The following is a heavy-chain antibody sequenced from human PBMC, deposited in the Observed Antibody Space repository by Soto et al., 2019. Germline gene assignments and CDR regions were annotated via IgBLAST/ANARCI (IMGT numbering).Heavy chain of an antibody. V-gene: IGHV3-74*01. CDR2: INSDGSTT. Sequence: PGGSLRLSYAASGFTFSSYWMHWVRQAPGKGLVWVSRINSDGSTTIYADSVKGRFTISRDNAKNTLYLQMNSLRAEDTAVYYCARDRVESGYPEYFQHWGQGTLVTVSS. J-gene: IGHJ1*01. CDR1: GFTFSSYW. CDR3: ARDRVESGYPEYFQH. D-gene: IGHD3-22*01.